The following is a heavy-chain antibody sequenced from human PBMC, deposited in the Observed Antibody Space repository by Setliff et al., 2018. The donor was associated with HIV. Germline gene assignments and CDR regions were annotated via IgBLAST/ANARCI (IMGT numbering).Heavy chain of an antibody. CDR1: AFSISSGYY. D-gene: IGHD1-26*01. CDR2: VSHSGST. J-gene: IGHJ4*01. V-gene: IGHV4-38-2*02. Sequence: TLSLTCSVSAFSISSGYYWGWIRQPPGKGLEWIGSVSHSGSTYYNPSLNSRVTISVDTSKNQFSLNLRSATAADTAVYYCARDRWDLIPPPTLYYFDFWGHGTLVAVSP. CDR3: ARDRWDLIPPPTLYYFDF.